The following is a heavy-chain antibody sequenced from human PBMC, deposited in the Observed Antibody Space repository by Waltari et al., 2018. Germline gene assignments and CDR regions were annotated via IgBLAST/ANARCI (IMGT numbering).Heavy chain of an antibody. CDR2: IYSGGNA. Sequence: VQLVESGGGVVPPGRSLRLSCAASGFTVSNNYMSWVRQAPGKGLEWVSVIYSGGNAYYADSVKGRFTISRDNSKNTVYLQMNSLRAEDTALYYCARFSHKDYWGQGILVTVSS. V-gene: IGHV3-53*01. CDR1: GFTVSNNY. CDR3: ARFSHKDY. J-gene: IGHJ4*02.